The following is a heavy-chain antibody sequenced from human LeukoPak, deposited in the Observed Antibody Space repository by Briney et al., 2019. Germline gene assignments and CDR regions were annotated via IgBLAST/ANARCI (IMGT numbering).Heavy chain of an antibody. CDR3: ARESDFWSGYIDY. CDR1: GFTFSSYA. CDR2: ISGSGGST. V-gene: IGHV3-23*01. Sequence: GGSLRLSCAASGFTFSSYAMSWVRQAPGKGLECVSAISGSGGSTYYADSVKGRFTISRDNAKNSLYLQMNSLRAEDTAVYYCARESDFWSGYIDYWGQGTLVTVSS. J-gene: IGHJ4*02. D-gene: IGHD3-3*01.